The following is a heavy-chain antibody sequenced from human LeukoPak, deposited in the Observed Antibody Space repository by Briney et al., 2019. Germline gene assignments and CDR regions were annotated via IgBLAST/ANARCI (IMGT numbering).Heavy chain of an antibody. V-gene: IGHV1-2*02. D-gene: IGHD3-3*01. J-gene: IGHJ5*02. Sequence: ASVKVSCKASGYTFTSYGISWVRQAPGQGLEWMGWINPNSGGTNYAQKFQGRVTMTRDTSISTAYMELSRLRSDDTAVYYCARDPYYDFWSGSNWFDPWGQGTLVTVSS. CDR2: INPNSGGT. CDR1: GYTFTSYG. CDR3: ARDPYYDFWSGSNWFDP.